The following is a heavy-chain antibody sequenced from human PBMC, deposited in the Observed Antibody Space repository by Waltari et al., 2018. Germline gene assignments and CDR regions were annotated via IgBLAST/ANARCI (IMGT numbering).Heavy chain of an antibody. V-gene: IGHV3-74*01. CDR3: GGGGLDGAAY. CDR1: VFTFKTFW. D-gene: IGHD3-16*01. CDR2: INNEGTYT. J-gene: IGHJ4*02. Sequence: EVQLMESGGDFVQPGGSLSLSCVVSVFTFKTFWMNGVRQAPGKGLVWVSRINNEGTYTTYADSVKGRFTISRDNAKNTLYLQMNSLRVEDTAVYYCGGGGLDGAAYWGQGTLVNVSS.